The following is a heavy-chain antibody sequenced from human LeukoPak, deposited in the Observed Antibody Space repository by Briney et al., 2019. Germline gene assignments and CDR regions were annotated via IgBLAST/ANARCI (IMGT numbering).Heavy chain of an antibody. CDR3: AKDGSRKYSSWPPY. CDR2: ISGSGGST. CDR1: GFTFSTYA. V-gene: IGHV3-23*01. J-gene: IGHJ4*02. D-gene: IGHD6-13*01. Sequence: PGGSLRLSCAASGFTFSTYAMSWVRQAPGKGLEWVSLISGSGGSTYYADSVKGRFTISRDNSKNTLYLQMNSLRAEDTAVYYCAKDGSRKYSSWPPYWGQGTLVTVSS.